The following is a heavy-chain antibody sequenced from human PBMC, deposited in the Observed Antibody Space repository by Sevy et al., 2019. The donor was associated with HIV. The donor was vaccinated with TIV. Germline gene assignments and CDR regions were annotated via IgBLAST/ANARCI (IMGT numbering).Heavy chain of an antibody. CDR1: GFTFSSYG. D-gene: IGHD6-13*01. CDR3: AKDSSRRAAAGTHFDY. J-gene: IGHJ4*02. Sequence: GGSLRLSCAASGFTFSSYGMHWVRQAPGKVLEWVAVMSYDGSNKYFADSVKGRFTISRDNSKNTLYLQMNSPRAEDTAVYYCAKDSSRRAAAGTHFDYWGQGTLVTVSS. V-gene: IGHV3-30*18. CDR2: MSYDGSNK.